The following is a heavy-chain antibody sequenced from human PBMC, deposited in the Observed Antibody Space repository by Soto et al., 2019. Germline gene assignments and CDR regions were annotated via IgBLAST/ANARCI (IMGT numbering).Heavy chain of an antibody. V-gene: IGHV4-59*08. Sequence: SETLSLTCTVSGASISSYYWSWIRQPPGKGLEWIAYIYYSGTTYYNPSLKSRVTISVDTAKNQFSLKLTSVTAADTALYYCARQGAILAAGTTVDYWGQGTLVTVSS. CDR2: IYYSGTT. D-gene: IGHD6-13*01. CDR3: ARQGAILAAGTTVDY. CDR1: GASISSYY. J-gene: IGHJ4*02.